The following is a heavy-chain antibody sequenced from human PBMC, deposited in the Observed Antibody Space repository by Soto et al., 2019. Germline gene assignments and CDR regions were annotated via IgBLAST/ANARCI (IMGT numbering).Heavy chain of an antibody. CDR3: AKYYYDSSASINWFDP. J-gene: IGHJ5*02. CDR1: GGAIISGGYY. Sequence: LALACRLSGGAIISGGYYCSWVRQHPGKGLEWIGYIYYSGSTYYNPSLKSRVTISVDTSKNQFSLKLSSVTAADTAVYYCAKYYYDSSASINWFDPWGQGTLVTVSS. V-gene: IGHV4-31*03. D-gene: IGHD3-22*01. CDR2: IYYSGST.